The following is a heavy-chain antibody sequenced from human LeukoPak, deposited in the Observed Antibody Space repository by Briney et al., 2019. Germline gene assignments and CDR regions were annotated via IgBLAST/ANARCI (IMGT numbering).Heavy chain of an antibody. D-gene: IGHD3-3*01. CDR2: ISGSGGST. V-gene: IGHV3-23*01. CDR1: GFTFSSYA. CDR3: AKTGNDFWSAYNY. Sequence: GGSLRLSCAASGFTFSSYAMRWVRQAPGKGLEWVSAISGSGGSTYYADSVKGRFTISRDNSKNTLYLQMNSLRAEDTAVYYCAKTGNDFWSAYNYWGQGTLVTVSS. J-gene: IGHJ4*02.